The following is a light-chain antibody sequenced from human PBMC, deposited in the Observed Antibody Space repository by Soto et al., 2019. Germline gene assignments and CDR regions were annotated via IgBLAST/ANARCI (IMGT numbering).Light chain of an antibody. CDR3: SSYTSAATYV. CDR2: DVN. V-gene: IGLV2-14*01. Sequence: QSALTQPASVSGSPGQSITISCTGTSSDVGAYNYDSWYRQHPGKVPKLIIYDVNNRPSGVSNRFSGSKSGNTASLTISGLQTEGEADYYCSSYTSAATYVFGTGTKVTVL. J-gene: IGLJ1*01. CDR1: SSDVGAYNY.